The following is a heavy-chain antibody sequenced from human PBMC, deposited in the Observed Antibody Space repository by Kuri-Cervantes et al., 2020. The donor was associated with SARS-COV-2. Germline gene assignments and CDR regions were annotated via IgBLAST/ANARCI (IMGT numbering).Heavy chain of an antibody. CDR1: GYSISSGYY. Sequence: GSLRLSCAVSGYSISSGYYWGWIRQPPGKGLEWIGSIYHSGSTYYNPSLKSRVTISVDTSKSQFSLKLSSVTAADTAVYYCARHSPRSSYYYYYMDVWGKGTTVTVS. J-gene: IGHJ6*03. CDR3: ARHSPRSSYYYYYMDV. V-gene: IGHV4-38-2*01. CDR2: IYHSGST.